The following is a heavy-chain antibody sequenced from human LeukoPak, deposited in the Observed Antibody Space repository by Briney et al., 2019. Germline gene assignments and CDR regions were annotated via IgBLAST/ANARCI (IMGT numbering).Heavy chain of an antibody. CDR2: IIPIFGTA. CDR3: ARDLWGSSGWYLVDY. V-gene: IGHV1-69*06. D-gene: IGHD6-19*01. CDR1: GGTFSSYA. J-gene: IGHJ4*02. Sequence: GASVKVSCKASGGTFSSYAISWVRQAPGQGLAWMGGIIPIFGTANYAQKFQGRVTITADKSTSTAYMELRSLRSDDTAVYYCARDLWGSSGWYLVDYWGQGTLVTVSS.